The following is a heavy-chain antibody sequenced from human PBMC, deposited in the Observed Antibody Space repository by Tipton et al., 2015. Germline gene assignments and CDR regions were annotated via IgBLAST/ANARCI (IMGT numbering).Heavy chain of an antibody. D-gene: IGHD3-22*01. V-gene: IGHV4-38-2*01. CDR1: AYSISSDYY. Sequence: TLSLTCAVSAYSISSDYYWGWIRQPPGKGLEWIGSISHSGNTYYNPSLKSRVTMSRDTSKNQFSLKLSSVTAADTAVYYCASNYDSSGDYFDYWGQGALFSVSS. CDR2: ISHSGNT. J-gene: IGHJ4*02. CDR3: ASNYDSSGDYFDY.